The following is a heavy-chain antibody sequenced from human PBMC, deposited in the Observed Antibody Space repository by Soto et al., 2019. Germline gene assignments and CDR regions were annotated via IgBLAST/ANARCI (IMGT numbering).Heavy chain of an antibody. CDR1: GGSISNSNYY. J-gene: IGHJ4*02. CDR2: IYYSGST. D-gene: IGHD3-16*02. CDR3: ARQIYDFVWGTYRPFYFDY. Sequence: SETLSLTCTVSGGSISNSNYYWVWIRQPPGKGLEWIGSIYYSGSTYYNPSLKSRVTISVDTSKNQFSLNLRSVTAADTAVYYCARQIYDFVWGTYRPFYFDYWGQGTLVTVSS. V-gene: IGHV4-39*01.